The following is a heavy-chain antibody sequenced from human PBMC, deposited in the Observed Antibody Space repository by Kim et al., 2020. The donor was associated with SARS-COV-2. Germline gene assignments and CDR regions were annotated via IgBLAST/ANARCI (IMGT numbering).Heavy chain of an antibody. J-gene: IGHJ4*02. Sequence: GGSLRLSCAASGFTFSSYAMSWVRQAPGKGLEWVSAISGSGGSTYYADSVKGRFTISRDNSKNTLYLQMNSLRAEDTAVYYCAKTLFPDTAMAPLPNWGQGTLVTVSS. CDR2: ISGSGGST. D-gene: IGHD5-18*01. CDR3: AKTLFPDTAMAPLPN. V-gene: IGHV3-23*01. CDR1: GFTFSSYA.